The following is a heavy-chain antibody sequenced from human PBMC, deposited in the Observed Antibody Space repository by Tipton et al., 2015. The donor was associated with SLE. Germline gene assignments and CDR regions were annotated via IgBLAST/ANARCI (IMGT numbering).Heavy chain of an antibody. CDR3: AVNVVVKVQVDY. CDR1: GYSISSGYY. CDR2: FYHSGST. D-gene: IGHD2-21*01. Sequence: TLSLTCNVSGYSISSGYYWGWIRQFPGKGLEWIGSFYHSGSTYYTPSLKSRVTISVDTSKNQFSLRLTSVTAADTAVYYCAVNVVVKVQVDYWGPGALVTVSA. J-gene: IGHJ4*02. V-gene: IGHV4-38-2*02.